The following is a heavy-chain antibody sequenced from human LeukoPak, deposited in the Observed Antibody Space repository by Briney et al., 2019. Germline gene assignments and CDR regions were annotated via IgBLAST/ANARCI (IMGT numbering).Heavy chain of an antibody. CDR2: ISWNSGSI. D-gene: IGHD5-12*01. CDR3: ARGPSGYHNP. CDR1: GFTFDDYA. V-gene: IGHV3-9*01. Sequence: PGRSLRLSCAASGFTFDDYAMHWVRQAPGKGLEWVSGISWNSGSIGYADSVKGRFTISRDNAKNSLYLQMNSLRAEDTAVYYCARGPSGYHNPGGQGTLVTVSS. J-gene: IGHJ4*02.